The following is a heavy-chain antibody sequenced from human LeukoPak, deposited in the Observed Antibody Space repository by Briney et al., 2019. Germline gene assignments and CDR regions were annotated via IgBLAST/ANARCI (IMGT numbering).Heavy chain of an antibody. V-gene: IGHV4-4*02. CDR3: ARGSDLNWFDP. CDR2: IYHSGST. J-gene: IGHJ5*02. CDR1: GGSISSSNW. Sequence: SETLSLTCAVSGGSISSSNWWSWVRQPPGKGLEWIGEIYHSGSTNYNPSLKSRVTISVDTSKNQFSLKLSSVTAADTAVYYCARGSDLNWFDPWGQGTLVTVSS.